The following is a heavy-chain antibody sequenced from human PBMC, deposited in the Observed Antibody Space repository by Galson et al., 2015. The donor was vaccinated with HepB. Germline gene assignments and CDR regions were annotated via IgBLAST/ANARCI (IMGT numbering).Heavy chain of an antibody. V-gene: IGHV3-23*01. D-gene: IGHD3-10*01. CDR1: GFTFRSYA. CDR2: ISGDDYR. CDR3: AREGVLWFGELLGAFDI. Sequence: SLRLSCAASGFTFRSYAMSWVRQAPGKGLEYVSTISGDDYRYYADSVKGRFTISRDNSRNTLYLQMNSLRAEDTAVYYCAREGVLWFGELLGAFDIWGQGTMVTVSS. J-gene: IGHJ3*02.